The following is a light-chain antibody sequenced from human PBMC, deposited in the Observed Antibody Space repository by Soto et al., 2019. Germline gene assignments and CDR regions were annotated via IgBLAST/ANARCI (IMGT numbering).Light chain of an antibody. Sequence: QAVVTQEPSLTVSPGGTVTLTCGSSTGAVTSGHFPYWFQQKPGQAPRTLMYDIFNKHSWTPARFSGSLLGGKAALTLSGAQPEDEAEYYCLLCYSGTVIFGAGTKLTVL. CDR2: DIF. CDR1: TGAVTSGHF. V-gene: IGLV7-46*01. CDR3: LLCYSGTVI. J-gene: IGLJ2*01.